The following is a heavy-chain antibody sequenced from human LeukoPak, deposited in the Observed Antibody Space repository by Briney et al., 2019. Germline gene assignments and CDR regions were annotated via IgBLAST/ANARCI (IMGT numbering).Heavy chain of an antibody. CDR2: IYYSGST. Sequence: SETLSLTCTVSGGSISSGDYYWSWIRQPPGKGLEWIGYIYYSGSTYYNPSLKSRVTISVDTSKNQFSLKLSSVTAADTAVYYCARRRNYYDSSGYYFTFDYLGQGTLVTVSS. D-gene: IGHD3-22*01. J-gene: IGHJ4*02. CDR1: GGSISSGDYY. V-gene: IGHV4-30-4*01. CDR3: ARRRNYYDSSGYYFTFDY.